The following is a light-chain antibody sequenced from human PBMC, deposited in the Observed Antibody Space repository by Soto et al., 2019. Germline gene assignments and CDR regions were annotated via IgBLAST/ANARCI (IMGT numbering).Light chain of an antibody. Sequence: DIVMTQSPDSLAVSLGERATINCKSSQSVLYSSNNQNYLAWYQQRPGQPPKLLIYWASTRESGVPDRFSGSGSGTDFTLTSTSLQAEDVAVYYCQQYESTPPTFGQGTKLEIQ. J-gene: IGKJ2*01. CDR2: WAS. CDR3: QQYESTPPT. CDR1: QSVLYSSNNQNY. V-gene: IGKV4-1*01.